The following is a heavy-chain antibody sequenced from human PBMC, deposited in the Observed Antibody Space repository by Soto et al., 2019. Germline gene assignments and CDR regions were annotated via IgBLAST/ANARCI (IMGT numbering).Heavy chain of an antibody. J-gene: IGHJ4*02. Sequence: PVKVSCKASGGTFSSYAISWVRQAPGQGLEWMGGIIPIFGTANYAQKFQGRVTITADESTSTAYMELSSLRYEDTAVYYCARALRSGYYPSGYWGQGTLVTVSS. CDR1: GGTFSSYA. V-gene: IGHV1-69*01. CDR2: IIPIFGTA. CDR3: ARALRSGYYPSGY. D-gene: IGHD3-22*01.